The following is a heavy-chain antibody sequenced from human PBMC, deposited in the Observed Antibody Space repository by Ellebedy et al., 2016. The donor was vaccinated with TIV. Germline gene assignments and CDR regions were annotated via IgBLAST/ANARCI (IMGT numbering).Heavy chain of an antibody. D-gene: IGHD1/OR15-1a*01. Sequence: AASVKVSCKASGYTFISFAISWVRQAPGQGLEWMGSISSYNRNTDYAQKFQGRVTMTTDTSTSTAYMELRSLRSDDTAVYYCARDKEHTHGRTFGSWGQGTLVTVSS. V-gene: IGHV1-18*01. CDR1: GYTFISFA. J-gene: IGHJ4*02. CDR2: ISSYNRNT. CDR3: ARDKEHTHGRTFGS.